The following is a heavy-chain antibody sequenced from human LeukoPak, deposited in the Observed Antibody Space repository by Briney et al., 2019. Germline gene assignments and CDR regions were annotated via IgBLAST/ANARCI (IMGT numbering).Heavy chain of an antibody. CDR1: GGTFSSYA. CDR3: ARGRRYGTYYYYYMDV. Sequence: SVKVSCKASGGTFSSYAIIWVRQAPGQGLEWMGGIIPIFGTANYAQKFQGRVTITTDESTSTAYMELSSLRSEDTAVYYCARGRRYGTYYYYYMDVRGKGTTVTVS. V-gene: IGHV1-69*05. D-gene: IGHD1-14*01. J-gene: IGHJ6*03. CDR2: IIPIFGTA.